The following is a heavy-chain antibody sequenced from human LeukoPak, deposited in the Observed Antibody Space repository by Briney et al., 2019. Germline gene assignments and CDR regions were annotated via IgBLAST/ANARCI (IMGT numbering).Heavy chain of an antibody. V-gene: IGHV3-15*01. CDR3: LSGRYGMDV. D-gene: IGHD2-15*01. Sequence: GGSLRLSCAASGFTSSNAWMSWVRQAPGQGLEWAGRIKSKTDGGTTDYAAPVKGRFTISRDDSKNTLYLQMNSLKTEDTAVYYCLSGRYGMDVWGQGTTVTVSS. CDR2: IKSKTDGGTT. J-gene: IGHJ6*02. CDR1: GFTSSNAW.